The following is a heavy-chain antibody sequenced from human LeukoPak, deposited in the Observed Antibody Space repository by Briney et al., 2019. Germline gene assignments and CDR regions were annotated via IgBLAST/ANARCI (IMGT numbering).Heavy chain of an antibody. D-gene: IGHD6-13*01. CDR3: VRAPLPFIAAAGPYNWFDP. CDR1: GYTFTGYY. V-gene: IGHV1-2*02. CDR2: INPNSGGT. J-gene: IGHJ5*02. Sequence: ASVKVSCKASGYTFTGYYIHWVRQAPGQGLEWMGWINPNSGGTNYAQKFQGRVTMTRDTSISTAYMELSRLRSDDTAVYYCVRAPLPFIAAAGPYNWFDPWGQGTLVTVSS.